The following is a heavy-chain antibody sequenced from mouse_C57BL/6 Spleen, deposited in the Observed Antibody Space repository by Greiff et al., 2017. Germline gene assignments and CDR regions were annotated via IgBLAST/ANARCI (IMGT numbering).Heavy chain of an antibody. Sequence: VNVVESGPGLVAPSQSLSITCTVSGFSLTSYAISWVRQPPGKGLEWLGVIWTGGGTNYNSALKSRQSISKDNSKSQVFLKMNSLQTDDTARYYCARSPLYGKGAMDYWGQGTSVTVSS. CDR2: IWTGGGT. CDR1: GFSLTSYA. J-gene: IGHJ4*01. CDR3: ARSPLYGKGAMDY. V-gene: IGHV2-9-1*01. D-gene: IGHD2-1*01.